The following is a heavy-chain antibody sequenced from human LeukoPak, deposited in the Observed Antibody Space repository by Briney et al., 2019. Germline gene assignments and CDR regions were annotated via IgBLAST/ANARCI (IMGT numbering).Heavy chain of an antibody. CDR3: ARYDGSGSYYKGMDV. CDR1: GYSISSGYY. CDR2: IYHSGST. J-gene: IGHJ6*02. V-gene: IGHV4-38-2*02. D-gene: IGHD3-10*01. Sequence: SETLSLTCTVSGYSISSGYYWGWIRQPPGKGLEWIGSIYHSGSTYYNPSLKSRVTISVVTSKNQFSLKLSSVTAADTAVYYCARYDGSGSYYKGMDVWGQGTTVTVSS.